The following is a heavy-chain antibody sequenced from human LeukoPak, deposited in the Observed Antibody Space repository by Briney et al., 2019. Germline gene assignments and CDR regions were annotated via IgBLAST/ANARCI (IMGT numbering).Heavy chain of an antibody. CDR3: AKDLVLRYFDWAFDY. CDR2: ISYDGSNK. CDR1: GFTFSSYA. D-gene: IGHD3-9*01. V-gene: IGHV3-30*04. J-gene: IGHJ4*02. Sequence: PERSLRLSCAASGFTFSSYAMHWVRQAPGKGLEWVAVISYDGSNKYYADSVKGRFTISRDNSKNTLYLQMNSLRAEDTAVYYCAKDLVLRYFDWAFDYWGQGTLVTVSS.